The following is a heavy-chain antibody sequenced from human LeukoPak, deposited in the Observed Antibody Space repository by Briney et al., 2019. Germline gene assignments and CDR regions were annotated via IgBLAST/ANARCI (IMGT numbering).Heavy chain of an antibody. Sequence: PSETLSLTCTVSGGSFSISSSYWGWIRQPPGKGLEWVGSVHYSGNTFYNPSLKSRVTISLDTSKNHFSLKVHSVTAADTAVYYCAREDDTIADNTFDIWGQGTVVTVSS. V-gene: IGHV4-39*07. D-gene: IGHD6-13*01. CDR3: AREDDTIADNTFDI. CDR1: GGSFSISSSY. J-gene: IGHJ3*02. CDR2: VHYSGNT.